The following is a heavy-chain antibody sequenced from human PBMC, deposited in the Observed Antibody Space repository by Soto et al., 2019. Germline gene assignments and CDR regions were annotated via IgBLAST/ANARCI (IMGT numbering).Heavy chain of an antibody. J-gene: IGHJ4*02. Sequence: SVKVSCKASGGTFSSYAISWVRQAPGQGLEWMGGIIPIFGTANYAQKLQGRVTMTTDTSTSTAYMELRSLRSDDTAVYYCARLHPSGEYSSSSPFDYWGQGTLVTVSS. CDR1: GGTFSSYA. CDR2: IIPIFGTA. CDR3: ARLHPSGEYSSSSPFDY. V-gene: IGHV1-69*05. D-gene: IGHD6-6*01.